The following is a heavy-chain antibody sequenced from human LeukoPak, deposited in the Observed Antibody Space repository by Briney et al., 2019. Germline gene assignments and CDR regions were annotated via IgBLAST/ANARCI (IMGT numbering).Heavy chain of an antibody. CDR1: VVSISSYY. D-gene: IGHD6-19*01. CDR3: ASHSSGAYFDAFDV. J-gene: IGHJ3*01. Sequence: SETLSLTCPVSVVSISSYYWRWIRQPRGKGQEWIGYIYYSGSTNYNPSLKSRVTISVDTSKNQFSLKLSSVTAADTAVYYCASHSSGAYFDAFDVWGQGTMVTVSS. CDR2: IYYSGST. V-gene: IGHV4-59*01.